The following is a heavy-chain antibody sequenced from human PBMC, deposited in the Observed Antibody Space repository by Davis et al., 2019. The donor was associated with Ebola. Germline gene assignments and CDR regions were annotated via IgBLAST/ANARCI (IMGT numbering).Heavy chain of an antibody. J-gene: IGHJ4*02. CDR1: GGTFSSYA. CDR3: AAEYCSSTSCYTPGNFDY. CDR2: IIPIFGTA. Sequence: SVKVSCKASGGTFSSYAISWVRQAPGQGLEWMGGIIPIFGTANYAQKFQGRVTITADESTSTAYMELSSLRSEDTAVYYCAAEYCSSTSCYTPGNFDYWGQGTLVTVSS. V-gene: IGHV1-69*13. D-gene: IGHD2-2*02.